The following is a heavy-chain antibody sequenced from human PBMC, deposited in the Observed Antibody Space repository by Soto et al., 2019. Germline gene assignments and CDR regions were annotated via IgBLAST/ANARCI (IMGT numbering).Heavy chain of an antibody. CDR2: IYYSGNT. CDR1: GGSISSYY. V-gene: IGHV4-59*01. Sequence: PSETLSLSCTVSGGSISSYYWSWIRQPPGKGLEWIGYIYYSGNTNYNPSLKSRVTISVDTPKNQFSLKLSSVTAADTAVYYCARRSSSGPYYFDYWGHGTLVTVSS. D-gene: IGHD6-13*01. CDR3: ARRSSSGPYYFDY. J-gene: IGHJ4*01.